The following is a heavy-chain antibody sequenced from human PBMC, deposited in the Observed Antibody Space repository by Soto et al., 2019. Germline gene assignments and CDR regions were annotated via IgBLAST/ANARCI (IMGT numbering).Heavy chain of an antibody. V-gene: IGHV1-69*01. CDR2: IIPIFGTA. CDR1: GGTFSSYA. Sequence: QVQLVQSGAEVKKPGSSVKVSCKASGGTFSSYAISWVRQAPGQGLEWMGGIIPIFGTANYAQKFQGRVTRTADDSTSTANMEQSRLSSEDTDVSSCASSHSSSCYSAYYYGMDVWGQGTTVTVSS. D-gene: IGHD6-13*01. J-gene: IGHJ6*02. CDR3: ASSHSSSCYSAYYYGMDV.